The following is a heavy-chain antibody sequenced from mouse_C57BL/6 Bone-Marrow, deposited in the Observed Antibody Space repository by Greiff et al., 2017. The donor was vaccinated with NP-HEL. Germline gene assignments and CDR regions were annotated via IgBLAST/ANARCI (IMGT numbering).Heavy chain of an antibody. D-gene: IGHD2-1*01. CDR2: IDPSDSYT. CDR1: GYTFTSYW. CDR3: ARFGSLPLDY. J-gene: IGHJ2*01. Sequence: QVHVKQPGAELVMPGASVKLSCKASGYTFTSYWMHWVKQRPGQGLEWIGEIDPSDSYTNYNQKFKGKSTLTVDKSSSTAYMQLSSLTSEDSAVYYCARFGSLPLDYWGQGTTLTVSS. V-gene: IGHV1-69*01.